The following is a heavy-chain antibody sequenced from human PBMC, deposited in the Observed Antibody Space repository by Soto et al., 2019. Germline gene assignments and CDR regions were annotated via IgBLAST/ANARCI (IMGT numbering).Heavy chain of an antibody. CDR1: GYTFTASG. CDR3: AKEDTSSGSLDY. J-gene: IGHJ4*02. D-gene: IGHD6-19*01. V-gene: IGHV1-18*01. Sequence: ASVKVSCKASGYTFTASGISWVRQAPGQGLEWMGWTSIYNGHTEYSPKFLGRVVMTTDNSKNTLYLQMKSLRAEDSASYYCAKEDTSSGSLDYWGQGALVTVSS. CDR2: TSIYNGHT.